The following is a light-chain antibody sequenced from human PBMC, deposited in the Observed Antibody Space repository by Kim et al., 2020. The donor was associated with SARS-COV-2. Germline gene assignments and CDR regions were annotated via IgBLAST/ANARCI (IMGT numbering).Light chain of an antibody. CDR1: QSVNSF. V-gene: IGKV3-11*01. J-gene: IGKJ2*01. CDR2: DAS. Sequence: SLSPGERATLSCRASQSVNSFLAWYQQKPGQAPRLLIYDASNRATGIPARFSGGGSGTDFTLTISSLEPEDFAVYYCQHRSNWLYTFGQGTKL. CDR3: QHRSNWLYT.